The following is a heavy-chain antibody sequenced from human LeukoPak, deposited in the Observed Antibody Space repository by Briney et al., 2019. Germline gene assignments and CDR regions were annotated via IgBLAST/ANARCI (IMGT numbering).Heavy chain of an antibody. Sequence: ASVKVSCKASGGTFSSYAISWVRQAPGQGLEWMGGIIPIFGTANYAQKFQGRVTITADESTSTAYMELSSLRSEGTAVYYCASPKKYYYDRHFDYWGQGTLVTVSS. CDR1: GGTFSSYA. D-gene: IGHD3-22*01. J-gene: IGHJ4*02. V-gene: IGHV1-69*13. CDR3: ASPKKYYYDRHFDY. CDR2: IIPIFGTA.